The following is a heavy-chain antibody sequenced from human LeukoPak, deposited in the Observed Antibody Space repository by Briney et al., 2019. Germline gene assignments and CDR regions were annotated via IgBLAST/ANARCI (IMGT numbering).Heavy chain of an antibody. J-gene: IGHJ4*02. CDR1: GGSISGYY. CDR2: IYYSGST. D-gene: IGHD3-3*01. V-gene: IGHV4-59*01. CDR3: ARFGDFWSGHTYFDY. Sequence: KASETLSLTCTVSGGSISGYYWSWIRQPPGKGLEWIGYIYYSGSTNYNPSLKSRVTISVDTSKNQFSLKLSSVTAADTAVYYCARFGDFWSGHTYFDYWGQGTLVTVSS.